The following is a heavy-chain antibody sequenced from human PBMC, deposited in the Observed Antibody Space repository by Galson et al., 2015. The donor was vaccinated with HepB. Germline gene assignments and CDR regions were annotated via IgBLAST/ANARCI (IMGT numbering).Heavy chain of an antibody. Sequence: SVKVSCKASGYTFTSYGISWVRQAPGQGLEWMGWISAYNGNTNYAQKLQGRVTMTTDTSTSSTYMELVSLRSDDTAVYYCARDIVVVPAAMGRAAFDIWGHGTMITVSS. J-gene: IGHJ3*02. CDR2: ISAYNGNT. CDR3: ARDIVVVPAAMGRAAFDI. D-gene: IGHD2-2*01. V-gene: IGHV1-18*01. CDR1: GYTFTSYG.